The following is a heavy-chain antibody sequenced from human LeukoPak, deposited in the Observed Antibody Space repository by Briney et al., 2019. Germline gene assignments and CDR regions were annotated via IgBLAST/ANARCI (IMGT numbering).Heavy chain of an antibody. V-gene: IGHV3-23*01. D-gene: IGHD4-23*01. CDR2: ISGNGGIT. J-gene: IGHJ4*02. CDR1: GFTFSNYG. CDR3: AKQCDYGGNYYFDY. Sequence: GGSLRLSCAASGFTFSNYGMNWVRQAPGKGLEWVLGISGNGGITCNADSVEGRFTISRGNSKNTLYLQMNSLRAEDTALYYCAKQCDYGGNYYFDYWGQGTLVTVSS.